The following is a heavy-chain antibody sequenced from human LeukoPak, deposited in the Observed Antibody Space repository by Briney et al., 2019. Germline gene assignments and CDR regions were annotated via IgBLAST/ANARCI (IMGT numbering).Heavy chain of an antibody. Sequence: SQTLSLTCAVSGGSISSGGYSWSWIRQPPGKGLEWIGYIYHIGSTYYNPSLKSRVTISVDRSKNQFSLKLSSVTAADTAVYYCARGTIFGVVIFDAFDIWGQGTMVTVSS. D-gene: IGHD3-3*01. CDR2: IYHIGST. CDR3: ARGTIFGVVIFDAFDI. J-gene: IGHJ3*02. V-gene: IGHV4-30-2*01. CDR1: GGSISSGGYS.